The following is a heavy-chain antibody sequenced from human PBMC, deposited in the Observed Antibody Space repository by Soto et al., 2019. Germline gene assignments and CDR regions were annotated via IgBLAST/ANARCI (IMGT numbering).Heavy chain of an antibody. CDR3: ARDGWDYDSSGSHGFDGMDV. V-gene: IGHV3-33*01. D-gene: IGHD3-22*01. CDR2: IWYDGSNK. Sequence: WGSLRISCASSVFTFSIYGMHWVRQAPGKGLERVAVIWYDGSNKYYADSVKGRFTISRDNSKNTLYLQMNSLRAEDTAVYYCARDGWDYDSSGSHGFDGMDVWGQGTPVTVSS. CDR1: VFTFSIYG. J-gene: IGHJ6*01.